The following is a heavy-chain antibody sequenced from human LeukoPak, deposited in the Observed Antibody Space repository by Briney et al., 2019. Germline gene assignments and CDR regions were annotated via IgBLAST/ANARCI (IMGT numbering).Heavy chain of an antibody. CDR2: ISAYNGNT. CDR1: GYTFTSYG. J-gene: IGHJ6*03. V-gene: IGHV1-18*01. Sequence: GASVKVSCKASGYTFTSYGISWVRQAPGQGLEWMGWISAYNGNTNYAQKLQGRVTMTTDTSTSTAYMELRSLRSDDTAVYYCARDPLLPLSFSSNYYMDVWGKGTTVTVSS. D-gene: IGHD2/OR15-2a*01. CDR3: ARDPLLPLSFSSNYYMDV.